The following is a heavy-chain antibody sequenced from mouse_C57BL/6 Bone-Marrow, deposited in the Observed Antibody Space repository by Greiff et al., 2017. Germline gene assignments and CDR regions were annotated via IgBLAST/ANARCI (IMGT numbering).Heavy chain of an antibody. V-gene: IGHV1-4*01. CDR1: GYTFTSYT. Sequence: QVQLQQSGAELARPGASVKMSCKASGYTFTSYTMHWVKPRPGQGLEWIGYINPSSGYTKYNQKFKDKATLTADKSSSTAYMQLSSLTSEDSAVYYCARWKGAWFAYWGQGTLVTVSA. CDR3: ARWKGAWFAY. CDR2: INPSSGYT. J-gene: IGHJ3*01.